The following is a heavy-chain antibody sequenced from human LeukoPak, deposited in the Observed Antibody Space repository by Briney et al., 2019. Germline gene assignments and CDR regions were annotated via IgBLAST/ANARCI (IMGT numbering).Heavy chain of an antibody. V-gene: IGHV3-33*01. D-gene: IGHD3-10*01. J-gene: IGHJ4*02. CDR3: ARSVSVKFYFAY. Sequence: GRSLRLSCAASGFTFSSYGMHWVRQAPGKGLEWVAVIWYDGSNKYYADSVKGRFTISRDNSKNTLYLQMNSLRAEDTAVYYCARSVSVKFYFAYCGQGKLVTVSP. CDR1: GFTFSSYG. CDR2: IWYDGSNK.